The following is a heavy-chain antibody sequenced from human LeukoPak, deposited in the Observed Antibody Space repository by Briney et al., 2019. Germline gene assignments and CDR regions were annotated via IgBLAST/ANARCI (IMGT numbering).Heavy chain of an antibody. V-gene: IGHV3-49*04. CDR3: TRDMGCSSTSCYIWNYYYYYMDV. D-gene: IGHD2-2*02. CDR2: IRSKAYGGTT. Sequence: GRSLRLSCKASGFTFGDYAMSWVRQAPGKGLEWVGFIRSKAYGGTTEYAASVKGRFTISRDDSKSIAYLQMNNLKSEDTAVYYCTRDMGCSSTSCYIWNYYYYYMDVWGKGTTVAVSS. J-gene: IGHJ6*03. CDR1: GFTFGDYA.